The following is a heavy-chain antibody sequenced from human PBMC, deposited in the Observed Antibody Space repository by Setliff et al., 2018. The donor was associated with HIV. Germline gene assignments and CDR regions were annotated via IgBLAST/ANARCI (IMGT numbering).Heavy chain of an antibody. CDR3: ARGNYDTSDYYTNFYYYYMDV. D-gene: IGHD3-22*01. V-gene: IGHV4-59*01. Sequence: KASETLSLTCTVSGDPISTYYWSWVRKPPGKGLEWIGYVYYSGSTSYSPSLRGRVTMSVDPSKNLFSLKLNSVTAADTAIYYCARGNYDTSDYYTNFYYYYMDVWGKGTAVTVSS. CDR1: GDPISTYY. CDR2: VYYSGST. J-gene: IGHJ6*03.